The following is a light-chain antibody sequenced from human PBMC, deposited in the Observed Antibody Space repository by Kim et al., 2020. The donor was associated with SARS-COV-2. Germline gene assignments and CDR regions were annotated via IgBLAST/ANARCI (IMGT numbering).Light chain of an antibody. Sequence: SASVGDRVTITCQASQDIKKYLNWYQQKPGKAPKLLIYDASNLEPGVPSRFSGSGSGTDFIFTITSLQPEDIATYYCQQYLNFLTFGGGTKVDIK. CDR2: DAS. CDR1: QDIKKY. V-gene: IGKV1-33*01. J-gene: IGKJ4*01. CDR3: QQYLNFLT.